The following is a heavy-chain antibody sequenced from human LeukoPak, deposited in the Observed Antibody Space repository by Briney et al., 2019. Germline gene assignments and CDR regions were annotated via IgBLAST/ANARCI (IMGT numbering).Heavy chain of an antibody. Sequence: GGSLRLSCAASGFTFSSYWMHWVRHAPGKGLVWVSRINSDGSSTSYADSVKGRFTISRDNAKNTLYLQMNSLRAEDTAVYYCARVNGGSFDLAYYGMDVWGQGTTVTVSS. CDR2: INSDGSST. D-gene: IGHD1-26*01. CDR3: ARVNGGSFDLAYYGMDV. CDR1: GFTFSSYW. J-gene: IGHJ6*02. V-gene: IGHV3-74*01.